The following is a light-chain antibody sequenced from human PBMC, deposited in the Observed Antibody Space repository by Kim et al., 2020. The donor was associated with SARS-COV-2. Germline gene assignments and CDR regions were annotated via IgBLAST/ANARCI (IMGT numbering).Light chain of an antibody. J-gene: IGKJ4*01. CDR3: QQYYANPS. CDR2: WAS. Sequence: DRATHTRTSSQSMLYDSNDKDCLAWYQQKPGQPPKLLIYWASTRDSGVPDRFSGSGSVTDFTLAISNLQAEDVAVYYCQQYYANPSFGGGTKLEI. CDR1: QSMLYDSNDKDC. V-gene: IGKV4-1*01.